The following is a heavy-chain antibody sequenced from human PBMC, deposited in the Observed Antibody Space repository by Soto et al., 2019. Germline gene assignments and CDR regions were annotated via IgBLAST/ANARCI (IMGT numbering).Heavy chain of an antibody. D-gene: IGHD3-22*01. V-gene: IGHV3-15*01. CDR1: GFSFSTDA. Sequence: GGSLRLSCAASGFSFSTDAMSWVRQAPGKGLEWVGRIKSKTDGGTTDYAARVKGRFTISRDDSKNTLYLQMNSLKTEDTAVYYCARSHLYYDSSGYPDYWGQGTLVTVSS. J-gene: IGHJ4*02. CDR3: ARSHLYYDSSGYPDY. CDR2: IKSKTDGGTT.